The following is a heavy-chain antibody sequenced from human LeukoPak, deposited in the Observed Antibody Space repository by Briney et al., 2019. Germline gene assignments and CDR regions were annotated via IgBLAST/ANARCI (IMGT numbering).Heavy chain of an antibody. Sequence: SSETLSLTCSVSGASVSTLHWNWIRQPPGKGLEWLGNIYYPGTTKYNPSLKSRVTLSMDTSKNQFSLKLTSVTAADTAVYFCTKGYYEPFDSWGQGIPVTVSS. V-gene: IGHV4-59*02. J-gene: IGHJ4*02. D-gene: IGHD3-16*01. CDR2: IYYPGTT. CDR3: TKGYYEPFDS. CDR1: GASVSTLH.